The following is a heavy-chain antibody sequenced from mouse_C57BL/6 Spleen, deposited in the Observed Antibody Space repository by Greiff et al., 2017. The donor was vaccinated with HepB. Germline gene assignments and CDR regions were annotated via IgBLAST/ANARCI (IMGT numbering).Heavy chain of an antibody. Sequence: VQLQQSGAELVRPGSSVKLSCKASGYTFTSYWMHWVKQRPIQGLDWIGNIDPSDSETHYNQKFKDKATLTADKSSSTAYMQLSSLTYEDSAVYYCARDGDYYFDYWGQGTTLTVAP. V-gene: IGHV1-52*01. CDR1: GYTFTSYW. J-gene: IGHJ2*01. D-gene: IGHD2-13*01. CDR2: IDPSDSET. CDR3: ARDGDYYFDY.